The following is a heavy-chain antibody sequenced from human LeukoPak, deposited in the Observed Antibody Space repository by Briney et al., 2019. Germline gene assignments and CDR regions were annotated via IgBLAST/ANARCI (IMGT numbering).Heavy chain of an antibody. J-gene: IGHJ4*02. CDR1: GGSVSSGSYY. V-gene: IGHV4-61*01. CDR2: IYYSGST. D-gene: IGHD6-13*01. Sequence: SETLSLTCTVSGGSVSSGSYYWSWIRQPPGKGLEWDGYIYYSGSTNFNPSLKSRVTISVDTSKNQFSLKLSSVTAADTAVYYCARLAAAGPPFDYWGQGTLVTVPS. CDR3: ARLAAAGPPFDY.